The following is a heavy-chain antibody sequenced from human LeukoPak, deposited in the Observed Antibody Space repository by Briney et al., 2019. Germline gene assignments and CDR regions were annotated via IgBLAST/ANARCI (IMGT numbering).Heavy chain of an antibody. V-gene: IGHV4-4*02. J-gene: IGHJ6*03. CDR2: IYHSGST. D-gene: IGHD3-10*01. Sequence: PSETLSLTCTVSGGSISSSNWWSWVRQPPGKGLEWIGEIYHSGSTNYNPSLKSRVTISVDKSKNQFSLKLSSVTAADTAVYYCARIYGSGSYPPDSYLRGYYYYYMDVWGKGTTVTVSS. CDR1: GGSISSSNW. CDR3: ARIYGSGSYPPDSYLRGYYYYYMDV.